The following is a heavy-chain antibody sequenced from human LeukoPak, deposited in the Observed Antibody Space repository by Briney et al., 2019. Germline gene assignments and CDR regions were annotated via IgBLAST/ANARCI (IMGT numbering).Heavy chain of an antibody. CDR1: GFTFSSYW. D-gene: IGHD5-24*01. CDR3: VRPSYRDGLQFFFDS. V-gene: IGHV3-74*01. J-gene: IGHJ4*02. Sequence: GRSLRPSCAASGFTFSSYWMHSVRQAPGKGLVWVSRIKTDGSSTNYADSVKGRFTISRENAKNTLYLQMNSLRAEDTGVYYCVRPSYRDGLQFFFDSWGQGTLVTVSS. CDR2: IKTDGSST.